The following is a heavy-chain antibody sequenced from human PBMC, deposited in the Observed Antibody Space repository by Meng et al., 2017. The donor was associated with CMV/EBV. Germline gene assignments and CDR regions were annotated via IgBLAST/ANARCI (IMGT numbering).Heavy chain of an antibody. Sequence: GGSLRLSCAASGFTFSSYEMNWVRQAPGKGLEWVAFIRYDGSNKYYADSVKGRFTISRDNSKNTLYLQMNSLRAEDTAVYYCAKEPDTYYDFWSGYYYYYYGMDVWGQGTTVTVSS. CDR3: AKEPDTYYDFWSGYYYYYYGMDV. CDR1: GFTFSSYE. D-gene: IGHD3-3*01. CDR2: IRYDGSNK. J-gene: IGHJ6*02. V-gene: IGHV3-30*02.